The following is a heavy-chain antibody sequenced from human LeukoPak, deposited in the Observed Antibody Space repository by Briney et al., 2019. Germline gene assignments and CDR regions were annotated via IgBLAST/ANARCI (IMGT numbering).Heavy chain of an antibody. D-gene: IGHD6-13*01. CDR2: INSDGSRA. Sequence: GGSLRLSCAASGFTFSSYAMSWVRQAPGKGLVWVSHINSDGSRANYADSVKGRFTISRDNAKNTLYLQMDSLRVEDTAVYFCTRAIADWGQGTLVTVSS. J-gene: IGHJ4*02. V-gene: IGHV3-74*01. CDR3: TRAIAD. CDR1: GFTFSSYA.